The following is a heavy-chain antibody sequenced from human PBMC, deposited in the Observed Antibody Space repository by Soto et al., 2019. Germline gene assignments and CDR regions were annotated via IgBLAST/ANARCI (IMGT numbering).Heavy chain of an antibody. CDR2: ISYDGSNK. V-gene: IGHV3-30-3*01. D-gene: IGHD1-26*01. J-gene: IGHJ6*02. Sequence: GGSLRLSCAASGFTFSSYAMHWVRQAPGKGLEWVAVISYDGSNKYYADSVKGRSTISRDNSKNTLYLQMNSLRAEDTAVYYCARVGATPGEYYYYYYGMDVWGQGTTVTVSS. CDR3: ARVGATPGEYYYYYYGMDV. CDR1: GFTFSSYA.